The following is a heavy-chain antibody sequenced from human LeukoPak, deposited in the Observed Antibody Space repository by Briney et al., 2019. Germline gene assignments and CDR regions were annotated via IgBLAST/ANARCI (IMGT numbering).Heavy chain of an antibody. J-gene: IGHJ4*02. CDR1: GGTFSNYA. Sequence: SVKVSCKASGGTFSNYAVSWVRQAPGQGLEWMGEIIPILGTANYAQKFQGRVTITADESTSTAYLDLSSLRSEDTAVYYCARDAHYGSGSSFDFWGQGTLVTVSS. V-gene: IGHV1-69*01. D-gene: IGHD3-10*01. CDR2: IIPILGTA. CDR3: ARDAHYGSGSSFDF.